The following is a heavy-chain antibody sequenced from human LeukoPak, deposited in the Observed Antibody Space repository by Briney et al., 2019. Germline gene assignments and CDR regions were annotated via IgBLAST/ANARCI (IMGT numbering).Heavy chain of an antibody. D-gene: IGHD3-10*01. V-gene: IGHV1-18*01. CDR1: GYTFTSYG. CDR2: ISAYNGNT. Sequence: ASVKVSCKASGYTFTSYGISWVRQAPGQGLEWMGWISAYNGNTNYAQKLQGRVTMTTDTSTSTAYMELTSLRFDDTAVYYCARGDEELGELSWFDPWGQGTLVTVSS. J-gene: IGHJ5*02. CDR3: ARGDEELGELSWFDP.